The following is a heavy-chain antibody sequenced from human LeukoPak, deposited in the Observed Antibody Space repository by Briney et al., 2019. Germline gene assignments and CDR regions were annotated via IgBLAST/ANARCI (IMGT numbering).Heavy chain of an antibody. V-gene: IGHV4-34*01. CDR3: ARERGWRGYSYGEPYFFGY. Sequence: SETLSLTCAVYGGSFSGYYWSWIRQPPGKGLEWIGEINHSGSTNYNPSLKSRVTISVDTSKNQFSLKLSSVTAADTAVYYCARERGWRGYSYGEPYFFGYWGQGTLVTVSS. CDR1: GGSFSGYY. J-gene: IGHJ4*02. CDR2: INHSGST. D-gene: IGHD5-18*01.